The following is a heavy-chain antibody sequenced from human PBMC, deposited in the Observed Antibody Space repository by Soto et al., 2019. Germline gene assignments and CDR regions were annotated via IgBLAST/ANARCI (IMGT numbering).Heavy chain of an antibody. V-gene: IGHV3-33*01. D-gene: IGHD2-2*01. J-gene: IGHJ6*02. CDR1: GFTFSSYG. Sequence: QVQLVESGGGVVQPGRSLRLSCAASGFTFSSYGMHWVRQAPGKGLEWVAVIWYDGSNKYYADSVKGRFTISRDNSMNTLYLQMNSLRAEDTAVYYCARYNVVVVPAATRYYYYGMDVWGQGTTVTVSS. CDR2: IWYDGSNK. CDR3: ARYNVVVVPAATRYYYYGMDV.